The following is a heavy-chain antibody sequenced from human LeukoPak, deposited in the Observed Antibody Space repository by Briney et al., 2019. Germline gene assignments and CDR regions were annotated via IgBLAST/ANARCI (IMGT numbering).Heavy chain of an antibody. CDR2: ISGSGGST. CDR1: GFTFSSYA. Sequence: TGGSLRLSCAASGFTFSSYAMSWVRQAPGKGLEWVSAISGSGGSTYYADSVKGRFTISRDNSKNTLYLQMNSLRAEDTAVYYCAKDPAVQQWLVKLYYFDYWGQGTLVTVSS. CDR3: AKDPAVQQWLVKLYYFDY. J-gene: IGHJ4*02. V-gene: IGHV3-23*01. D-gene: IGHD6-19*01.